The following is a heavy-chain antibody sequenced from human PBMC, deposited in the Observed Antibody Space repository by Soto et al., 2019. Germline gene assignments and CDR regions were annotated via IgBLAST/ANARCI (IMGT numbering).Heavy chain of an antibody. J-gene: IGHJ6*02. CDR3: AKVGGLGFPFQTFYYGMDV. Sequence: QVQLVESGGGVVQPGRSLRLSCAASGFTFSTYAIHWVRQAPGKGLEWVTVISYDGGSQYYADSVKGRFTISRDNSKNTLYLQMNSLRAEDTAVYYCAKVGGLGFPFQTFYYGMDVWGQGTTVTVSS. CDR1: GFTFSTYA. D-gene: IGHD3-10*01. V-gene: IGHV3-30-3*01. CDR2: ISYDGGSQ.